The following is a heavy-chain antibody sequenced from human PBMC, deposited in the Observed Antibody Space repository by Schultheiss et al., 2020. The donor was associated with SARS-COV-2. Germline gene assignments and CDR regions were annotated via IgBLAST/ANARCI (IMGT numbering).Heavy chain of an antibody. Sequence: GGSLRLSCAASGFTFSSYWMHWVRQAPGKGLVWVSVIYSGGSTYYADSVKGRFTISRHNSKNTLYLQMNSLRAEDTAVYYCAKDPYYDILTGYSYWGQGTLVTVSS. CDR2: IYSGGST. V-gene: IGHV3-53*04. CDR1: GFTFSSYW. CDR3: AKDPYYDILTGYSY. D-gene: IGHD3-9*01. J-gene: IGHJ4*02.